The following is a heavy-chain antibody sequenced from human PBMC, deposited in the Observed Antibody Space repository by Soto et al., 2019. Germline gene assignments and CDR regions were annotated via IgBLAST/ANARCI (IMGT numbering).Heavy chain of an antibody. J-gene: IGHJ4*02. D-gene: IGHD1-26*01. CDR3: ASERSAQYFDY. Sequence: GASVKGSCKASGGTFSVHGIAWVRQVPGQGLEWMGGIMPTFGSATYAPKFQGRVTISADKSTSTAYMELSSLRSEDTAVYFCASERSAQYFDYWGQGTLVTVSP. V-gene: IGHV1-69*06. CDR1: GGTFSVHG. CDR2: IMPTFGSA.